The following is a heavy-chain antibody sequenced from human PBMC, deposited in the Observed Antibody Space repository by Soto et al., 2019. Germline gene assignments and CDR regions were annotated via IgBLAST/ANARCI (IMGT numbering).Heavy chain of an antibody. CDR3: ARRTAMVTTTWAVRRSYYYGMDV. J-gene: IGHJ6*02. Sequence: SEPLSLTYTVSGGSISSSRSYWGWIRHPPGKGLEWIGRIYYSGSTYYNPSLKSRVTVSVDTSKNQFSRKLSSVTAADTAVYYCARRTAMVTTTWAVRRSYYYGMDVWGQGTTVTVSS. CDR1: GGSISSSRSY. V-gene: IGHV4-39*01. CDR2: IYYSGST. D-gene: IGHD5-18*01.